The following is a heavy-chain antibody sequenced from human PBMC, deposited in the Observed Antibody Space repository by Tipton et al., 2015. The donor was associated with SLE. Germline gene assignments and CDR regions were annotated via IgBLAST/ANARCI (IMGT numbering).Heavy chain of an antibody. V-gene: IGHV4-4*07. CDR1: GGSISSHY. J-gene: IGHJ4*02. Sequence: TLSLTCTVSGGSISSHYWSWIRQPAGKGLEWIGRLYTTGSTYYNPSLKSRVTISVDTSKNQFSLKLSSVTAADTAVYYCARDGNLYYDFWSGYRYFDYWGQGTLVTVSS. CDR3: ARDGNLYYDFWSGYRYFDY. D-gene: IGHD3-3*01. CDR2: LYTTGST.